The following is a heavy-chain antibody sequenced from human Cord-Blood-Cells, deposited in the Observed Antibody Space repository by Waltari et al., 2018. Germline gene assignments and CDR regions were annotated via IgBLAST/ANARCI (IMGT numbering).Heavy chain of an antibody. CDR1: GFSLSTSGVG. J-gene: IGHJ4*02. CDR2: IYWNDDK. CDR3: AHRRSYYGSGSYYNSYYYFDY. V-gene: IGHV2-5*01. Sequence: QITLKESGPTLVKPTQTLTLTCTFSGFSLSTSGVGVDWIRKPPGKALEWLALIYWNDDKRYSPSLKSRLTITKDTSKNQVVLTMTNMDPVDTATYYCAHRRSYYGSGSYYNSYYYFDYWGQGTLVTVSS. D-gene: IGHD3-10*01.